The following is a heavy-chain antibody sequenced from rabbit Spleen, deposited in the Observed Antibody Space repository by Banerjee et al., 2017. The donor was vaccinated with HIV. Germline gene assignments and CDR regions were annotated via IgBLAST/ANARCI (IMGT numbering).Heavy chain of an antibody. CDR2: IDPVFGIT. V-gene: IGHV1S7*01. J-gene: IGHJ4*01. CDR1: GFDFSSYG. Sequence: QSLEESGGDLVKPEGSLKLSCKASGFDFSSYGVSWVRQAPGKGLEWIGYIDPVFGITYYANWVNGRFSISSHNAQNTLYLQLNSLTAADTATYFCVREVAAKFSLWGQGTLVTVS. CDR3: VREVAAKFSL. D-gene: IGHD4-1*01.